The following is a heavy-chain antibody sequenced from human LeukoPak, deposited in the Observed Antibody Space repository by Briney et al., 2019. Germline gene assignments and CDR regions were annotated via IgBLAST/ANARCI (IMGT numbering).Heavy chain of an antibody. CDR1: GGSISSYY. D-gene: IGHD3-9*01. V-gene: IGHV4-59*12. CDR2: IYYSGST. Sequence: SETLSLTCTVSGGSISSYYWSWIRQPPGKGLEWIGSIYYSGSTYYNPSLKSRVTISVDTSKNQFSLKLSSVTAADTAVYYCARVGRYFDWLLYPDYNWFDPWGQGTLVTVSS. CDR3: ARVGRYFDWLLYPDYNWFDP. J-gene: IGHJ5*02.